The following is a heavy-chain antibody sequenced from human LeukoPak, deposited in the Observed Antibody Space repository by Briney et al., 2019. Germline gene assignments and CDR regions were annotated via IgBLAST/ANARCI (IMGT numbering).Heavy chain of an antibody. Sequence: KPSQTLSLTCTVSGGSISSGGYYWSWIRQHPGKGLEWIGYIYYSGSTYYNPSLKSRVTISVDTSKNQFSLKLSSVTAADTAAYYCARAEELRYSSSWYDWFDPWGQGTLVTVSS. V-gene: IGHV4-31*03. CDR2: IYYSGST. CDR3: ARAEELRYSSSWYDWFDP. D-gene: IGHD6-13*01. J-gene: IGHJ5*02. CDR1: GGSISSGGYY.